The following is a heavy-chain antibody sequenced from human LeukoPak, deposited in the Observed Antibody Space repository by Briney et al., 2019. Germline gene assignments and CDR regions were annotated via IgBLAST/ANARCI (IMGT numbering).Heavy chain of an antibody. J-gene: IGHJ4*02. CDR3: ARKAQYNGHYPLDY. CDR1: GFTFSSYW. D-gene: IGHD1-7*01. V-gene: IGHV3-23*01. Sequence: RAGGSLRLSRAASGFTFSSYWMSWVRQAPGKGLEWVSGTSDRGDYTYYADSVKGRFTISRDSSKNTLFLQMNSLRAEDTALYFCARKAQYNGHYPLDYWGQGTLVTVSS. CDR2: TSDRGDYT.